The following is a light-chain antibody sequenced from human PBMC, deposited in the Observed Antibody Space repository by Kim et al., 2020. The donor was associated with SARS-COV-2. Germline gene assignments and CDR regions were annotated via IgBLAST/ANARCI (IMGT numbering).Light chain of an antibody. J-gene: IGLJ2*01. CDR3: LLFIGGVPL. V-gene: IGLV7-43*01. Sequence: PGETVTLTCASSAGAVTSAYYPNWFQQKPGQAPRSLIYNTENKHSWTPARFSGSLLGGRAALTLSGVQPEDEADYYCLLFIGGVPLFGGGTKVTVL. CDR1: AGAVTSAYY. CDR2: NTE.